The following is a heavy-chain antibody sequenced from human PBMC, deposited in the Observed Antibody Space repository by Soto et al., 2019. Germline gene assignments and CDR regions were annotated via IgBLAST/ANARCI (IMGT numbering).Heavy chain of an antibody. Sequence: QLQLQESGPGLVKPSETLSLTCTVSGGSISSSSYYWGWIRQPPGKGLEWIGSIYYRGCTYYNPFLTSRVTRSVDTSKNQFSLELSSVTAADTAVYYCARLVYDSSGYRPGWGQGTLVTVSS. D-gene: IGHD3-22*01. CDR1: GGSISSSSYY. V-gene: IGHV4-39*01. J-gene: IGHJ4*02. CDR2: IYYRGCT. CDR3: ARLVYDSSGYRPG.